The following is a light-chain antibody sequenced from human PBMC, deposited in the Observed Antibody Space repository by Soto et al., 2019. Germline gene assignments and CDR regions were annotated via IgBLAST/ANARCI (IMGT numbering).Light chain of an antibody. J-gene: IGKJ5*01. CDR2: TAS. Sequence: DIQGTQSPASLSASVGDTDTITCRASQSINSHLNWYQQKPGKAPNLLIYTASSLQSGVPSRFSGSGSGTDFTLTTSSLQPEDFATYYCQQSYSTPITFGQGTRLEIK. V-gene: IGKV1-39*01. CDR3: QQSYSTPIT. CDR1: QSINSH.